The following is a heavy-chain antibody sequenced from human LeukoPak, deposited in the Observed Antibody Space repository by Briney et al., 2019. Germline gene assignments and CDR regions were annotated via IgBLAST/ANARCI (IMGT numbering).Heavy chain of an antibody. Sequence: GGSLRLSCAASGFTFSSYAMSWARQAPGKGLEWVSAISGSGGSTYYADSVKGRFTISRDNSKNTLYLQMNSLRAEDTAVYYCAKVASRYSSSWYVAVDYWGQGTLVTVSS. CDR2: ISGSGGST. CDR3: AKVASRYSSSWYVAVDY. D-gene: IGHD6-13*01. CDR1: GFTFSSYA. J-gene: IGHJ4*02. V-gene: IGHV3-23*01.